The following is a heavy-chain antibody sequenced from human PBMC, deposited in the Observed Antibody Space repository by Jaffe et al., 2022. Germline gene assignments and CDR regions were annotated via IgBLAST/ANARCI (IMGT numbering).Heavy chain of an antibody. J-gene: IGHJ5*02. CDR1: GGSISSSNW. D-gene: IGHD2-15*01. Sequence: QVQLQESGPGLVKPSGTLSLTCAVSGGSISSSNWWSWVRQPPGKGLEWIGEIYHSGSTNYNPSLKSRVTISVDKSKNQFSLKLSSVTAADTAVYYCARDLRGYCSGGSCYDWFDPWGQGTLVTVSS. CDR2: IYHSGST. V-gene: IGHV4-4*02. CDR3: ARDLRGYCSGGSCYDWFDP.